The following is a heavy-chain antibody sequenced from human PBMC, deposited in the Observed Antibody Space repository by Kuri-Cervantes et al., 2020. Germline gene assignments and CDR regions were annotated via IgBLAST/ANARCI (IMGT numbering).Heavy chain of an antibody. CDR3: ARVVDYWTTGYCYYMDV. V-gene: IGHV4-4*02. D-gene: IGHD3-16*01. CDR2: IYHSGST. Sequence: SETLSLTCAVSGGSISSSNWWNWVRQPPGKGLEWIGKIYHSGSTNYNPSLKSRVTISVNKSKNQFSLKLSSVTAADTAVYYCARVVDYWTTGYCYYMDVWAKGTTVTVSS. J-gene: IGHJ6*03. CDR1: GGSISSSNW.